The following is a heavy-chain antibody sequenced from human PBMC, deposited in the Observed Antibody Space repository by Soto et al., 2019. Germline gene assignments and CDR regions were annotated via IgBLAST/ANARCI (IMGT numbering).Heavy chain of an antibody. CDR1: GGSISSYY. J-gene: IGHJ4*02. CDR2: IYYSGST. V-gene: IGHV4-59*01. Sequence: LPETLSLTCTVSGGSISSYYWSWIRQPPGKGLEWIGYIYYSGSTNYNPSLKSRVTISVDTSKNQFSLKLSSVTAADTAVYYCARFYGSNYYFDYWGQGTLVTVSS. D-gene: IGHD4-4*01. CDR3: ARFYGSNYYFDY.